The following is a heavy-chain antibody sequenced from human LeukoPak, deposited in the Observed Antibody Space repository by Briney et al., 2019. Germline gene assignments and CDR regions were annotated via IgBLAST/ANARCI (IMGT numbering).Heavy chain of an antibody. D-gene: IGHD2-2*02. V-gene: IGHV3-49*04. CDR2: IRSKAYGGTT. Sequence: GGSLRLSCTASGFTFGDYAVSWVRQAPGKGLEWVGFIRSKAYGGTTEYAASVKGRFTISRDDSKSIAYLQMNSLKTEDTAVYYCTREAVGYCSSTSCYNGASLFYYYGMDVWGQGTTVTVSS. CDR3: TREAVGYCSSTSCYNGASLFYYYGMDV. J-gene: IGHJ6*02. CDR1: GFTFGDYA.